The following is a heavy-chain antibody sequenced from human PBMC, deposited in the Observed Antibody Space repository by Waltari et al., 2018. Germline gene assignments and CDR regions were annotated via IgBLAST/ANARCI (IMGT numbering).Heavy chain of an antibody. V-gene: IGHV3-74*01. CDR3: TRGVAEGFDP. CDR1: GITFSSYW. Sequence: EVQLVESGGDLVQPGGSLRLSCAASGITFSSYWMHWVRQAPGTGLVCLSRINTAGGMTIYADSVRGRFTISRDTAKHTLYLQMNSLRVDDSAVYYCTRGVAEGFDPWGQGTLVTVSS. J-gene: IGHJ5*02. D-gene: IGHD2-15*01. CDR2: INTAGGMT.